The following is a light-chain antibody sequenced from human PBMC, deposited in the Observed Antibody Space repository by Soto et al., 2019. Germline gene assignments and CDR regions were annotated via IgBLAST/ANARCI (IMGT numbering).Light chain of an antibody. Sequence: DIQMTQSPPSLSASVGDRVTITRRASQDIRNFVAWYQQKPGKAPKLLIYAASTLQSGVPSRFSGSGSGTDFTLTIHSLQPEDVATYSCQKYSSVPVFGPGTKVEIK. V-gene: IGKV1-27*01. J-gene: IGKJ3*01. CDR3: QKYSSVPV. CDR1: QDIRNF. CDR2: AAS.